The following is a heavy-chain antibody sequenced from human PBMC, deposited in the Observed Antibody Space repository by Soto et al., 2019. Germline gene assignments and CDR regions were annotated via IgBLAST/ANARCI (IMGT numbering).Heavy chain of an antibody. J-gene: IGHJ4*02. CDR3: AKYRRTDAEGYTFDY. V-gene: IGHV4-59*01. CDR2: IYYSGST. CDR1: GDSISGYY. D-gene: IGHD2-15*01. Sequence: PSETLSLTCTVSGDSISGYYWSWIRQPPGKGLEWIGSIYYSGSTNYNPSLKGRVTMSVDTSKNQFSLKLTSVTAADTAMYFCAKYRRTDAEGYTFDYWGQGALVTVSS.